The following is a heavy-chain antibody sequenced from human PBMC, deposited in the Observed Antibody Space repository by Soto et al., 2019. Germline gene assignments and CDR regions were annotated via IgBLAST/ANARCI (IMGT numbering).Heavy chain of an antibody. CDR1: GFTFSSYG. Sequence: GGSLRLSCAASGFTFSSYGMHWVRQAPGKGLEWVAVIWYDGSNKYYADSVKGRFTISRDNSKNTLYLQMNSLRAEDTAVYYCARDKLRLMVYAIPYFDYWGQGTLVTVSS. J-gene: IGHJ4*02. CDR2: IWYDGSNK. V-gene: IGHV3-33*01. D-gene: IGHD2-8*01. CDR3: ARDKLRLMVYAIPYFDY.